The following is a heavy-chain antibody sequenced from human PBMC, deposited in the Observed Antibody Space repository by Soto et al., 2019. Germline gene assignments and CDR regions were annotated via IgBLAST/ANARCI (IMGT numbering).Heavy chain of an antibody. CDR1: GFDFRIYE. D-gene: IGHD5-12*01. CDR2: IGSTGSTI. J-gene: IGHJ4*02. Sequence: EVLLVESGGALVQPGGSLRLSCEASGFDFRIYEMNWVRQAPGKGLEWLSYIGSTGSTIYYADSVKGRFTISRDDGKNSVYLQLNTLRAEDTAVYYCARRGSSGYDWGWYFDFWGQGTPVTVSS. V-gene: IGHV3-48*03. CDR3: ARRGSSGYDWGWYFDF.